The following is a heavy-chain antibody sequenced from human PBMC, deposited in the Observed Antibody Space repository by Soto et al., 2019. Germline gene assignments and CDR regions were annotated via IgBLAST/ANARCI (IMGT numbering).Heavy chain of an antibody. CDR3: ARLSSFERITIFGVVITGNYYGMDV. CDR2: IDPSDSYT. Sequence: PGESLKISCKGSGYSFTSYWISWVLQMPGKGLEWMGRIDPSDSYTNYSPSFQGHVTISADKSISTAYLQWSSLKASDTAMYYCARLSSFERITIFGVVITGNYYGMDVWGQGTTVTVSS. J-gene: IGHJ6*02. V-gene: IGHV5-10-1*01. D-gene: IGHD3-3*01. CDR1: GYSFTSYW.